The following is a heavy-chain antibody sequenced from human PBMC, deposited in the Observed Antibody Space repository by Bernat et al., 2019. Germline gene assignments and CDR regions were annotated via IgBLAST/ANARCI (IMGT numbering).Heavy chain of an antibody. CDR1: GFTFNNYG. J-gene: IGHJ4*02. V-gene: IGHV3-33*01. D-gene: IGHD6-13*01. CDR2: IWYDGNNK. Sequence: QVQLVESGGGVVQPGRSLRLSCAASGFTFNNYGMPWVRQVPGKGLEWVAVIWYDGNNKYYADYVKGRFTISRDNSKNTLYLQMNSLGAEDTAVYYCTRLGSSWYFDYWGQGTLVTVSS. CDR3: TRLGSSWYFDY.